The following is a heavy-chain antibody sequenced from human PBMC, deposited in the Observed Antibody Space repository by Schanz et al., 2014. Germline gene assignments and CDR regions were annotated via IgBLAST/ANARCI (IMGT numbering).Heavy chain of an antibody. CDR3: ASEPSFSTDWYTN. J-gene: IGHJ4*02. Sequence: EVQLVESGGGLVQPGRSLRLSCAASGFTFDDFVMHWVRQPPGKGLEWVSGISWNSGSIGYADSVEGRFTISRDNAKNSLYLQMNSLRAEDTALYYCASEPSFSTDWYTNWGQGTLVIVSS. CDR2: ISWNSGSI. CDR1: GFTFDDFV. D-gene: IGHD6-19*01. V-gene: IGHV3-9*01.